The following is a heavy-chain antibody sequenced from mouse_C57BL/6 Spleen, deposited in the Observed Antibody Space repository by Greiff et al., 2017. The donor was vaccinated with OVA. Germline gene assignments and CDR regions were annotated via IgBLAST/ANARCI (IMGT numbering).Heavy chain of an antibody. CDR3: ARYGSSYGYAMDY. CDR2: INPNNGGT. Sequence: EVQLQQSGPELVKPGASVKISCKASGYTFTDYYMNWVKQSHGKSLEWIGDINPNNGGTSYNQKFKGKATLTVDKSSSTAYMELRSLTSEDSAVYYCARYGSSYGYAMDYWGQGTSVTVSS. J-gene: IGHJ4*01. CDR1: GYTFTDYY. V-gene: IGHV1-26*01. D-gene: IGHD1-1*01.